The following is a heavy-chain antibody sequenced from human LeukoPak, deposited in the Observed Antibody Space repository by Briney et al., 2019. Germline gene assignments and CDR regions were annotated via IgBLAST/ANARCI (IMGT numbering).Heavy chain of an antibody. Sequence: GGSLRLSCAASGFTFSSYAMSGVRQAPGKGLEWVSAISGSGGSTYYADSVKGRFTISRDNSKNTLYLQMNSLRAEDTAVYYCAKARSDYYDSSDPFDYWGQGTLVTVSS. V-gene: IGHV3-23*01. D-gene: IGHD3-22*01. CDR2: ISGSGGST. J-gene: IGHJ4*02. CDR1: GFTFSSYA. CDR3: AKARSDYYDSSDPFDY.